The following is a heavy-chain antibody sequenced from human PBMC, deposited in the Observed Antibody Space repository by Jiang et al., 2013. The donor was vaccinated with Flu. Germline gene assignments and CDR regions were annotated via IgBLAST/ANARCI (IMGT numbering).Heavy chain of an antibody. V-gene: IGHV3-23*04. Sequence: VQLVESGGGLVQPGGSLRLSCAASGFTFSSYGMSWVRQAPGKGLEWVSGISGSGGFTSYADSVKGRFTVSRDNSKNTLYLQMNSLRAEDTAVYYCAKLWGVGDLDDWGQGILVTVSS. J-gene: IGHJ4*02. CDR1: GFTFSSYG. CDR3: AKLWGVGDLDD. CDR2: ISGSGGFT. D-gene: IGHD1-26*01.